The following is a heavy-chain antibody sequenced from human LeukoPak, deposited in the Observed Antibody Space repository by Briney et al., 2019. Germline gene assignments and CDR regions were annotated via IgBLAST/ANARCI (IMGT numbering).Heavy chain of an antibody. CDR2: INHSGST. CDR1: GGSFSGYC. D-gene: IGHD6-13*01. J-gene: IGHJ6*02. Sequence: SETLSLTCAVYGGSFSGYCWSWIRQPPGKGLEWIGEINHSGSTNYNPSLKSRVTISVDTSKNQFSLKLSSVTAADTAVYYCARGGASGTGYSSSWYARYYYYYGMDVWGQGTTVTVSS. V-gene: IGHV4-34*01. CDR3: ARGGASGTGYSSSWYARYYYYYGMDV.